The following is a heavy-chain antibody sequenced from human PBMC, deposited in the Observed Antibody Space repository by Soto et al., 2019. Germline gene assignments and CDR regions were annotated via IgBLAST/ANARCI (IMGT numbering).Heavy chain of an antibody. V-gene: IGHV3-48*03. CDR1: GFTFSSYE. D-gene: IGHD6-13*01. J-gene: IGHJ4*02. CDR2: ISSSGSTI. Sequence: PGGSLRLSCAASGFTFSSYEMNWVRQAPGKGLEWVSYISSSGSTIYYADSVKGRFTISRDNAKNSLYLQMNSLRAEDTAVYYCARAKHAAAVDYWGQGTLVTVSS. CDR3: ARAKHAAAVDY.